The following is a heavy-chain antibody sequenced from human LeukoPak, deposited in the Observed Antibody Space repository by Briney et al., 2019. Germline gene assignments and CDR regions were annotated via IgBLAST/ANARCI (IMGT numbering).Heavy chain of an antibody. CDR3: ARGVGSGSRLRAGDY. D-gene: IGHD1-26*01. V-gene: IGHV3-33*01. CDR2: IWYDGSNK. Sequence: GGSLRLSCEASGFIFSSYGMHWVRQAPGKGLEWVAVIWYDGSNKYYADSVKGRFTISRDNSKNTLYLQMNSLRAEDTAVYYCARGVGSGSRLRAGDYWGQGTLVTVSS. J-gene: IGHJ4*02. CDR1: GFIFSSYG.